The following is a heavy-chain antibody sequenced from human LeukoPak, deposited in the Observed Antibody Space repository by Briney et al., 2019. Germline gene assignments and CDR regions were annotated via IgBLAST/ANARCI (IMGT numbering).Heavy chain of an antibody. Sequence: ASVKVSCKASGGTFSSYAINWVRQATGQGLEWMGWMNPNSGNTGYAQKFQGRVTITRNTSISTAYMELSSLRSEDTAVYYCARGRVGLRDAVDWGQGTLVTVSS. J-gene: IGHJ4*02. V-gene: IGHV1-8*03. CDR1: GGTFSSYA. D-gene: IGHD5-12*01. CDR2: MNPNSGNT. CDR3: ARGRVGLRDAVD.